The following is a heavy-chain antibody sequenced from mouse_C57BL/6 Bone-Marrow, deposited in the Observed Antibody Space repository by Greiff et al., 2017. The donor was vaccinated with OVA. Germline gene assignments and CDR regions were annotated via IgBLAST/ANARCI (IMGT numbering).Heavy chain of an antibody. CDR2: IDPETGGT. CDR1: GYTFTDYE. Sequence: VQLQQSGAELVRPGASVTLSCKASGYTFTDYEMHWVKQTPVHGLEWIGAIDPETGGTAYNQKFKGKAILTADKSSSTAYMELRSLTSEDSAVYYWTGDMGLRNYWGQGTTLTVSS. CDR3: TGDMGLRNY. V-gene: IGHV1-15*01. J-gene: IGHJ2*01. D-gene: IGHD1-1*01.